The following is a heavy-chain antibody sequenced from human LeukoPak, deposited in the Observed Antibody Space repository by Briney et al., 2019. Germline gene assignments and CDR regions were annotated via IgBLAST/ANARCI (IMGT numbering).Heavy chain of an antibody. Sequence: PSETLSLTCTVSGGSISSSSYYWGWIRQPPGKVLEWIGSIYYSGSTYYNPSLKSRVTISVDTSKNQFSLKLSSVTAADTAVYYCARVGLGSYYDVFDYWGQGTLVTVSS. CDR3: ARVGLGSYYDVFDY. CDR2: IYYSGST. J-gene: IGHJ4*02. V-gene: IGHV4-39*07. CDR1: GGSISSSSYY. D-gene: IGHD1-26*01.